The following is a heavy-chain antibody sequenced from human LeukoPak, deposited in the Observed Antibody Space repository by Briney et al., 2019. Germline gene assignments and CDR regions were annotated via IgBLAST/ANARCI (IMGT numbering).Heavy chain of an antibody. CDR1: GFTFTSYW. CDR3: ARARYDYGYWYFDL. D-gene: IGHD4-17*01. Sequence: PGGSLRLSCAASGFTFTSYWMHWVRQAPGKGLVWVSRINTDGSSINYADSVKGRFTISRDNAKNTLYLQMSSLRAEDTALYYCARARYDYGYWYFDLWGRGTLVTVSS. CDR2: INTDGSSI. J-gene: IGHJ2*01. V-gene: IGHV3-74*01.